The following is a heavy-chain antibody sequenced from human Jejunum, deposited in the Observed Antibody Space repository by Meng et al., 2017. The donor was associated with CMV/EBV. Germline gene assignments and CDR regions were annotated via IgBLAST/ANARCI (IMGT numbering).Heavy chain of an antibody. CDR1: GGSIGSGDYY. D-gene: IGHD3-3*01. V-gene: IGHV4-30-4*08. CDR2: IHDTGST. J-gene: IGHJ4*02. Sequence: QVQPDGSGPGLVKPSQTLSLTRSVSGGSIGSGDYYWSWIRQPPGKGLEWIGYIHDTGSTYYNPSLKSRVDISLGTSRNHFSLTLSSVTAEDTAVYFCARGSIFVSFDSWGQGTLVTVSS. CDR3: ARGSIFVSFDS.